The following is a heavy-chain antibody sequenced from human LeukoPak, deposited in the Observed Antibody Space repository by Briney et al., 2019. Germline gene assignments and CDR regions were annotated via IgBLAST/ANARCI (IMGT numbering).Heavy chain of an antibody. CDR1: GGSISNLY. D-gene: IGHD3-16*01. CDR3: ARHRWGDIEPNDY. Sequence: SETLSLTCSVSGGSISNLYLSWIRQPAGKGLEWIGRIYVSGRIDYNPSLRSRVTMSVDTSKNQLSLRVRSVTAADTGVYYCARHRWGDIEPNDYWGQGTLVTVSS. J-gene: IGHJ4*02. CDR2: IYVSGRI. V-gene: IGHV4-4*07.